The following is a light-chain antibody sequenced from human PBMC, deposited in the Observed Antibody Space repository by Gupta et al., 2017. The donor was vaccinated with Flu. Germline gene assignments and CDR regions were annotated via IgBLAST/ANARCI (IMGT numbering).Light chain of an antibody. CDR1: QGLVHDNGDTY. CDR3: MQSTHYPRT. Sequence: VLTQTPLPSPVTLGQPASISCRSSQGLVHDNGDTYLSWLQQRPGQPPRLLIYESSNRGSGVPDRFSGSGAGTDFTLKISRVEADDVGVYYCMQSTHYPRTFGQGTKLEIK. V-gene: IGKV2-24*01. CDR2: ESS. J-gene: IGKJ2*01.